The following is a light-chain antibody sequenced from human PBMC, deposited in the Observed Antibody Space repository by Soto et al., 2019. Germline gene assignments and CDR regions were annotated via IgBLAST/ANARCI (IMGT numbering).Light chain of an antibody. V-gene: IGKV3-15*01. J-gene: IGKJ3*01. CDR3: QQYKNWPHFT. CDR1: QSVSTK. CDR2: GAS. Sequence: EIVMTQSPATLSVSPGERATLSCRASQSVSTKLAWYRQKPGQAPRLLIYGASTSAAGIPARFSGSGSGTEFTLTINSLQSEDFAVYDWQQYKNWPHFTFGPGTTVDIK.